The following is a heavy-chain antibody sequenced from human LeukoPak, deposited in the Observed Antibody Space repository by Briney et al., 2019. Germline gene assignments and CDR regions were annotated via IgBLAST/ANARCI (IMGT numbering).Heavy chain of an antibody. CDR2: ISDSGGKT. Sequence: GGSLRLSCAASGFTFRSYGMHWVRQAPGKGLEWVSHISDSGGKTYYADSVKGRFTISRDNSKNTLYLQMDSLRAEDTAIYYCADFGSGSYCFDYWGQGTLVIVSS. D-gene: IGHD3-10*01. CDR3: ADFGSGSYCFDY. V-gene: IGHV3-23*01. J-gene: IGHJ4*02. CDR1: GFTFRSYG.